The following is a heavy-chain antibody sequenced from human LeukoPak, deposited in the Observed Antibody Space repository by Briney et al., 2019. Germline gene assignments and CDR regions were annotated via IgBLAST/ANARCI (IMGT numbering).Heavy chain of an antibody. CDR1: GYTFTDYY. V-gene: IGHV1-2*02. CDR2: INSNSGGT. D-gene: IGHD4-11*01. CDR3: ARAHYTTSLDF. Sequence: ASVKVACKASGYTFTDYYMHWVRQAPGQGLEWMGWINSNSGGTNYAQKFQGRVTVTRDTSISTAYMELSSLRSDDTAVYYCARAHYTTSLDFWGQGTLVTVSS. J-gene: IGHJ4*02.